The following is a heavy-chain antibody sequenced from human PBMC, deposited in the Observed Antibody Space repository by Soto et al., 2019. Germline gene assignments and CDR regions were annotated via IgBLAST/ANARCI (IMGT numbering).Heavy chain of an antibody. Sequence: AASVKVSCKASGYTFTSYYMHWVRQAPGQGLEWMGIINPSGGSTSYAQKFQGRVTMTRDTSTSTVYMELSSLRSEDTAVYYCARGYNGSGSYRTYFDYWGQGTLVTVSS. D-gene: IGHD3-10*01. CDR2: INPSGGST. CDR1: GYTFTSYY. V-gene: IGHV1-46*01. CDR3: ARGYNGSGSYRTYFDY. J-gene: IGHJ4*02.